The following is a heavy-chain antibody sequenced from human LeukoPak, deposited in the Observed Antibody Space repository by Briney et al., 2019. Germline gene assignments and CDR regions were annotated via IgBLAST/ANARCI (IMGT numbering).Heavy chain of an antibody. CDR3: ARGPLYSSSWYNWFDP. Sequence: SETLSLTCAVYGGSFSGYYWSWIRQPPGKGLEWIGEINHSGSTNYNPSLKGRVTISVDTSKNQFSLKLSSVTAADTAVYYCARGPLYSSSWYNWFDPWGQGTLVIVSS. J-gene: IGHJ5*02. V-gene: IGHV4-34*01. CDR2: INHSGST. CDR1: GGSFSGYY. D-gene: IGHD6-13*01.